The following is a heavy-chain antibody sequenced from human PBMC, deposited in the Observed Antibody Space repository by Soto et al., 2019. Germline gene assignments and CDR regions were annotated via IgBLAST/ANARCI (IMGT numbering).Heavy chain of an antibody. J-gene: IGHJ4*02. D-gene: IGHD5-12*01. CDR1: GFTFSSYG. V-gene: IGHV3-30*18. CDR2: ISYDGSNK. Sequence: QVQLVESGGGVVQPGRSLRLSCAASGFTFSSYGMHWVRQAPGKGLEWVAVISYDGSNKYYADSVKGRFTISRDNSKNTLYLQMNSLRAEDTAVYYCAKDLESYVEMATMGFDYWGQGTLVTVSS. CDR3: AKDLESYVEMATMGFDY.